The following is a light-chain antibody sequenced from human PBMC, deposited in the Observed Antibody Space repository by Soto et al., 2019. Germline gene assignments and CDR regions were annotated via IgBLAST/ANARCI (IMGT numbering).Light chain of an antibody. CDR2: GAS. J-gene: IGKJ4*01. CDR3: QQYGYSVT. Sequence: IVLTKSPGTLSLSPGKRATLSCRASQSITNNYSAWYQQKPGRAHRLLNYGASSRATGIPDRFSGSGSGTDFTLTSSMLEPEDFAIYYRQQYGYSVTFGGGTKVDNK. V-gene: IGKV3-20*01. CDR1: QSITNNY.